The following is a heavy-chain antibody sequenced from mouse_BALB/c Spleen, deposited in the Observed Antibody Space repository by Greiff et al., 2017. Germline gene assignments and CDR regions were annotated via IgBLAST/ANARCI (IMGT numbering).Heavy chain of an antibody. D-gene: IGHD2-3*01. V-gene: IGHV7-3*02. CDR1: GFTFTDYY. CDR3: ARDRWGGYAMDY. CDR2: IRNKANGYTT. J-gene: IGHJ4*01. Sequence: EVMLVESGGGLVQPGGSLRLSCATSGFTFTDYYMSWVRQPPGKALEWLGFIRNKANGYTTEYSASVKGRFTISRDNSQSILYLQMNTLSAEDSATYYCARDRWGGYAMDYWGQGTSVTVSS.